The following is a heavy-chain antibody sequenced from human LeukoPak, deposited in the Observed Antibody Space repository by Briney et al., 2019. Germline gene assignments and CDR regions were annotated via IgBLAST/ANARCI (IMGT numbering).Heavy chain of an antibody. Sequence: SETLSLTCTVFYGSFTGFYWGWIRQSPGKGLEWIGEISHTGRTNYNPSLKSQVTISVDTSKNQFSLRLSSVTAADTAVYYCARGPDNYDFWSGSDYYYYMDVWGKGTTVTVSS. D-gene: IGHD3-3*01. CDR3: ARGPDNYDFWSGSDYYYYMDV. CDR2: ISHTGRT. J-gene: IGHJ6*03. V-gene: IGHV4-34*01. CDR1: YGSFTGFY.